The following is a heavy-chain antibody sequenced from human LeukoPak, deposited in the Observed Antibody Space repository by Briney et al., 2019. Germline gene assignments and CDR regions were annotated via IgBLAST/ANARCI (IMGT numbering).Heavy chain of an antibody. CDR1: GGSLKTYY. CDR2: MSYSGTS. V-gene: IGHV4-59*08. Sequence: SETLSLTCTVSGGSLKTYYWSWSRQSPGKGLEWIGSMSYSGTSNYIPSLKSRVSMTIDISKNQFSLTLTSVTAADTALYFCAAGSRPYYFYYMAVWGTGTTVTVSS. J-gene: IGHJ6*03. CDR3: AAGSRPYYFYYMAV.